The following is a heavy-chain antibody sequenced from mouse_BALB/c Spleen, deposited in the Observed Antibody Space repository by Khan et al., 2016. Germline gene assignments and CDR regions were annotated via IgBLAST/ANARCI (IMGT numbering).Heavy chain of an antibody. J-gene: IGHJ4*01. CDR1: GFSLTRYG. V-gene: IGHV2-2*02. Sequence: QVQLKESGPGLVQPSQSLSITCTVSGFSLTRYGIHWVRQSPGKGLEWLGVIWSGGTTDYNAAFIPRLSISKDNSKSQVFHNMNSLQTNDTAIYSCASTGAYAMDYWGQGTSVTVSS. CDR2: IWSGGTT. D-gene: IGHD4-1*02. CDR3: ASTGAYAMDY.